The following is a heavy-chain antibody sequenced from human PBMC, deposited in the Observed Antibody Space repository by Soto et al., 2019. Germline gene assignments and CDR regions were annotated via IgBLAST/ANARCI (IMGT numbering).Heavy chain of an antibody. V-gene: IGHV3-30-3*01. Sequence: QVLLVDSGGGVVQPGRSLRLSCAASGFTFSSYAMNWVRQAPGKGLLWVAVISYDGSNKYYADSVRGRFTISRDSSTNTLFLQMNSLRAADMAVYYCGRCTSTSWHLEPDYWGQGTLVAVSS. J-gene: IGHJ4*02. CDR1: GFTFSSYA. CDR3: GRCTSTSWHLEPDY. CDR2: ISYDGSNK. D-gene: IGHD2-2*01.